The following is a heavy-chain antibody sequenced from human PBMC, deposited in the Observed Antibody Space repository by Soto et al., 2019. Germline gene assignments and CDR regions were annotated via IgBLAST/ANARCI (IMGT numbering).Heavy chain of an antibody. J-gene: IGHJ4*02. D-gene: IGHD6-6*01. CDR1: GGSISSYY. CDR3: ARLYSSSSAVRHYFDY. V-gene: IGHV4-59*08. CDR2: IYYSGST. Sequence: SETLSLTCTVSGGSISSYYWSWIRQPPGKGLEWIGYIYYSGSTNYNPSLKSRVTISVDTSKNQFSLKLSSVTAADTAVYYCARLYSSSSAVRHYFDYWGQGTLVTVSS.